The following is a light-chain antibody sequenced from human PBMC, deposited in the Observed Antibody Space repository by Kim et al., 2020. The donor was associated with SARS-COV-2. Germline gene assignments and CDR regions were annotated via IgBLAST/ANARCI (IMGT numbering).Light chain of an antibody. V-gene: IGKV3-20*01. CDR3: QQYGSLPLT. Sequence: EIVLTQSPDTLSLSQGERATLSCWASQTVSSRSVNWYQQKPGQAPRLLIYEAYKRATGVPDRFRGSGSGTDFTLTISRLQPEDIAVYHCQQYGSLPLTFGQGTKVDIK. CDR2: EAY. CDR1: QTVSSRS. J-gene: IGKJ1*01.